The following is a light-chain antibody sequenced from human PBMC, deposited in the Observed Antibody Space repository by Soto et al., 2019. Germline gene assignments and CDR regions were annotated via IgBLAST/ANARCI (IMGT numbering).Light chain of an antibody. J-gene: IGKJ2*01. CDR3: QQANSFPYT. V-gene: IGKV1-12*01. CDR2: TAS. CDR1: QDISTW. Sequence: DIQMTQSPSFVSASVGDRVTITCRASQDISTWLAWYQQKPGRAPNLLIYTASSLQSAVPSRFSGSGSGTDFTLTISSLQPEDFATYYCQQANSFPYTFGQGTKLEIK.